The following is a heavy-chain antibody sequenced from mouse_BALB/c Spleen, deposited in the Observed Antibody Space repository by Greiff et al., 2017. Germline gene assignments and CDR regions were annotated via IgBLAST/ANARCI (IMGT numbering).Heavy chain of an antibody. D-gene: IGHD1-1*01. CDR2: INPDSSTI. V-gene: IGHV4-1*02. Sequence: DVQLLESGGGLVQPGGSLKLSCAASGFAFSSYWMSWVRQAPGKGLEWIGEINPDSSTINYTPSLKGKFIISRDNAKNTLYLQLSKVRSEDTALFYCARGNYYVSSYGLAYWGQGTLVTVSA. CDR3: ARGNYYVSSYGLAY. CDR1: GFAFSSYW. J-gene: IGHJ3*01.